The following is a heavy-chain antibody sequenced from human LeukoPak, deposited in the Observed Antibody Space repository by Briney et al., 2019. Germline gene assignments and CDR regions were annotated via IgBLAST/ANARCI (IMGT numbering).Heavy chain of an antibody. Sequence: VASVKVSCKASGFTFTSYDINWVRQASGQGLEWMGWMNPNNGNTGYAQKFQGRVTMTRDTSISTAYMELRGLGSEDTAVYYCVRDGEGVAISVNYWFDPWGQGTLVTVSS. V-gene: IGHV1-8*01. CDR3: VRDGEGVAISVNYWFDP. CDR1: GFTFTSYD. CDR2: MNPNNGNT. D-gene: IGHD3-10*01. J-gene: IGHJ5*02.